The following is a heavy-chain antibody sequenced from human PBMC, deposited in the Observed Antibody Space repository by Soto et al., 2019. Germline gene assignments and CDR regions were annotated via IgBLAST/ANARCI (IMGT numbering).Heavy chain of an antibody. V-gene: IGHV3-15*01. CDR2: IKSKIDGETI. CDR1: GFTFSNVW. Sequence: PGGSLRLSCAASGFTFSNVWMSWVRQAPGKGLEWVGRIKSKIDGETIDYAAPVKGRLTISRDDSKNTLYLQMNSLKIEDTAVYYCITLKYGMDVWGQGTTVTVSS. J-gene: IGHJ6*02. CDR3: ITLKYGMDV. D-gene: IGHD6-6*01.